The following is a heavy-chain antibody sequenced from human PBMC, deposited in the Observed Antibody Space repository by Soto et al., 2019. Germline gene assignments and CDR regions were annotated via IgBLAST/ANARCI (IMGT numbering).Heavy chain of an antibody. J-gene: IGHJ3*02. CDR2: ISGSGFI. Sequence: GGSLRLSCAASGFSFSSSEMNWVRQAPGKGLEWISYISGSGFIYYSDAVRGRFTISRDNAKNSLYLQMNNLRVEDTAVYYCAKERGPDITATIIGDMWGQGAMVTVSS. CDR1: GFSFSSSE. V-gene: IGHV3-48*03. D-gene: IGHD5-12*01. CDR3: AKERGPDITATIIGDM.